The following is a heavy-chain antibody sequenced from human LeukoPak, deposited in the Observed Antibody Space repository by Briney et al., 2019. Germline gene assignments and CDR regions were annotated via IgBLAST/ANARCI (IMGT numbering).Heavy chain of an antibody. CDR1: GGSISSYY. CDR2: IYYSGST. Sequence: PSETLSLTCTVPGGSISSYYWSWIRQPPGKGLEWIGYIYYSGSTNYNPSLKSRVTISVDTSKNQFSLKLSSVTAADTAVYYCARRGYSYGHYFDYWGQGTLVTVSS. V-gene: IGHV4-59*01. CDR3: ARRGYSYGHYFDY. D-gene: IGHD5-18*01. J-gene: IGHJ4*02.